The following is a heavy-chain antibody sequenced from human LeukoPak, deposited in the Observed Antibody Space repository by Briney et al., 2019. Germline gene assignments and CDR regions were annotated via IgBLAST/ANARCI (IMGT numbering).Heavy chain of an antibody. D-gene: IGHD5-18*01. CDR2: ISSSSSTI. V-gene: IGHV3-48*02. CDR1: GFTFSNAW. J-gene: IGHJ4*02. Sequence: GGSLRLSCAASGFTFSNAWMNWVRQAPGKGLEWVSYISSSSSTIYYADSVKGRFTISRDNAKNSLYLQMNSLRDEDTAVYYCARVSGYSFWAPSDYWGQGTLVTVSS. CDR3: ARVSGYSFWAPSDY.